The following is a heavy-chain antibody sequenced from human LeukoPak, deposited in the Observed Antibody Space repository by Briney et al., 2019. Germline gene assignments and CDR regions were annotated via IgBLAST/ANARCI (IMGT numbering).Heavy chain of an antibody. V-gene: IGHV3-21*01. J-gene: IGHJ5*02. CDR2: IISSSSYI. Sequence: GGSLRLSCAASGFTFSSYSMNWVRQAPGKGLEWVSSIISSSSYIYYADSVKGRFTISRDNAKNSLYLQMNSLRAEDTAVYYCARDHYDFWSAHENWFDPWGQGTLVTVSS. CDR1: GFTFSSYS. CDR3: ARDHYDFWSAHENWFDP. D-gene: IGHD3-3*01.